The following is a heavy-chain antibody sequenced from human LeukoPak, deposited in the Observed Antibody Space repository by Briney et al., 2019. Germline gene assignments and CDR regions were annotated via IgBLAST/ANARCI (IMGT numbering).Heavy chain of an antibody. D-gene: IGHD6-13*01. Sequence: SVKVSCKASGGTFSSYAISWVRQAPGQGLEWMGGITPIFGTANYAQKFQGRVTITADESTSTAYMELSSLRSEDTAVYYCAREGIAAAGQTEYFQHWGQGTLVTVSS. CDR2: ITPIFGTA. V-gene: IGHV1-69*13. CDR1: GGTFSSYA. CDR3: AREGIAAAGQTEYFQH. J-gene: IGHJ1*01.